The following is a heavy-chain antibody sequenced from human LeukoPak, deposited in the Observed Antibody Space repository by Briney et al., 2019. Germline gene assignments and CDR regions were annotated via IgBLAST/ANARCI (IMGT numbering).Heavy chain of an antibody. CDR1: GGTFSSYA. J-gene: IGHJ5*02. CDR2: IIPIFGTA. D-gene: IGHD3-10*02. V-gene: IGHV1-69*05. CDR3: ARASAGIVRGDTNWFDP. Sequence: GASVKVSCKASGGTFSSYAISWVRQAPGQGLEWMGGIIPIFGTANYAQKFQGRVTITTDESTSTAYMELSSLRSEDTAVYYCARASAGIVRGDTNWFDPWGQGTLVTVSS.